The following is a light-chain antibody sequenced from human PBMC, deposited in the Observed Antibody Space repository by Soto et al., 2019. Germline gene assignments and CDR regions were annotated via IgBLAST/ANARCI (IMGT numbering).Light chain of an antibody. CDR1: QTVSSRF. CDR2: DAS. J-gene: IGKJ5*01. Sequence: EIVWTQSPGTLSLSPGERATLSCRASQTVSSRFLAWYQQKPGQAPRLLIYDASNRATGIPARFSGSGSGTDSTLTIRSLQPEDFAVYYCQQRSSTITFGQGTRLEIK. V-gene: IGKV3-11*01. CDR3: QQRSSTIT.